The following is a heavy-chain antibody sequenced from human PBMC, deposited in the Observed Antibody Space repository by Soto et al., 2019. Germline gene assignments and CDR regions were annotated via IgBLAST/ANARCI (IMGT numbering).Heavy chain of an antibody. V-gene: IGHV1-69*01. Sequence: QVQLVQSGAEVKKPGSSVKVSCKASAGTFSSYAISWVRQAPGQGLEWMGGIIPIFGTANYAQKFQGRVTNTADESTSTAYMELSSLRSEDTAGYYCARDIYCSGGSCYSGAFDIWGQGTMVTVSS. D-gene: IGHD2-15*01. CDR1: AGTFSSYA. CDR3: ARDIYCSGGSCYSGAFDI. J-gene: IGHJ3*02. CDR2: IIPIFGTA.